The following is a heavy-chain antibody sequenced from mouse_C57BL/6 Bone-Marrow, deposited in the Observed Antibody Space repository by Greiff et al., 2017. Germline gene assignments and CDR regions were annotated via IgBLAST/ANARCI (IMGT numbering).Heavy chain of an antibody. J-gene: IGHJ2*01. CDR1: GYTFTSYW. V-gene: IGHV1-74*01. Sequence: VQLQQSGAELVKPGASVKVSCKASGYTFTSYWMHWVKQRPGQGLEGIGRIHPSDSDTNYNQKFKGKATLTVDKSSSTAYMQLSSLTAEDSAVYYCTIKDYFDYWGQGTTLTVSS. CDR3: TIKDYFDY. CDR2: IHPSDSDT.